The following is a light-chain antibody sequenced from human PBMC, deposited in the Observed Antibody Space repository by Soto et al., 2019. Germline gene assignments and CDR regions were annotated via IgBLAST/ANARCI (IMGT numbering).Light chain of an antibody. CDR1: QSISTW. Sequence: IQMTPSPATLSVSPGERATLSCRASQSISTWLAWYQQKPGKAPKLLIYGASTLESGVPSRFSGSGSGTEFTLTISSLQPDHFATYYCQQYNSYWTFGQGTKGDIK. J-gene: IGKJ1*01. CDR3: QQYNSYWT. V-gene: IGKV1-5*01. CDR2: GAS.